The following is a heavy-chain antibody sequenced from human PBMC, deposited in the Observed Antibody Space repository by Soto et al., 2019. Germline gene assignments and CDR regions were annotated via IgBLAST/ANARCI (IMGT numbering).Heavy chain of an antibody. D-gene: IGHD1-1*01. Sequence: QITLKESGPAVVKPTQTLTLTCTFFGFSLNSDGVGVGWIRQPPGKAPEWLALIYWDDDTRYSPSLRSRLTITKDTSKNQVVLTMTNMDPVDTATYYCAHSSLPYKKWFDPWGQGTLVIVSS. V-gene: IGHV2-5*02. CDR2: IYWDDDT. J-gene: IGHJ5*02. CDR1: GFSLNSDGVG. CDR3: AHSSLPYKKWFDP.